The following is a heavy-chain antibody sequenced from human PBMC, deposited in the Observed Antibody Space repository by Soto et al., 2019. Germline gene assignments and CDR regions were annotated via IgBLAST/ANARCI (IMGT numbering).Heavy chain of an antibody. D-gene: IGHD5-12*01. J-gene: IGHJ2*01. V-gene: IGHV1-69*12. CDR2: IIPIFGTA. CDR1: GGTFSSYT. Sequence: QVQLVQSGAEVKKPGSSVTVSCKASGGTFSSYTISWVRQAPGQGLEWMGGIIPIFGTANYAQKFQGRVTITADESPSTACMELRSLRSEDTAVYYCARGNHRWLQLWYFDLWGRGTLVTVSS. CDR3: ARGNHRWLQLWYFDL.